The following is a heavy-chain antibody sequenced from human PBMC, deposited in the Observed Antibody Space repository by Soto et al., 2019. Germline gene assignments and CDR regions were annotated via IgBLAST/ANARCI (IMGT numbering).Heavy chain of an antibody. D-gene: IGHD6-19*01. CDR3: AKEILGYSSGCDY. J-gene: IGHJ4*02. Sequence: PGGSLGLACAASGFTLEDYAMAGARQAPGKGLEWVSGISWNSGSIGYADSVKGRFTISRDNAKNSLYLQMNSLRAEDTALYYCAKEILGYSSGCDYWGQGTLVTSPQ. V-gene: IGHV3-9*01. CDR2: ISWNSGSI. CDR1: GFTLEDYA.